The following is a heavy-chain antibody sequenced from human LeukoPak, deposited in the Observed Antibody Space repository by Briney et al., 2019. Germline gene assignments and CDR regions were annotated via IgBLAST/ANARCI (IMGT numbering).Heavy chain of an antibody. V-gene: IGHV3-30*02. CDR2: IRYDGSNK. CDR1: GFTFSNSG. J-gene: IGHJ5*01. CDR3: ARAVEWFDY. Sequence: GGSLRLSCAASGFTFSNSGMHWVRQAPGKGLEWVAFIRYDGSNKYYADSVKGRVTISRDNSKNTLYLEMNSLRAEDTAMYYCARAVEWFDYWGQGTLVTVSS. D-gene: IGHD4-23*01.